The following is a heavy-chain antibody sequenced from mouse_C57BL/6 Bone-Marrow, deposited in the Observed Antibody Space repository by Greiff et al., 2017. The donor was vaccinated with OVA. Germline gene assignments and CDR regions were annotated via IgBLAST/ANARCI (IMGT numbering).Heavy chain of an antibody. Sequence: VQLQQSGAELARPGASVKLSCKASGYNFTSYGISWVKQRTGQGLEWIGEIYPRSGNTYYTEKFQGKATLTADKSSSTAYMELRRLTSEDSAVYVCAYYSYYGGAMDYWGQGTSVTVSS. CDR3: AYYSYYGGAMDY. CDR2: IYPRSGNT. V-gene: IGHV1-81*01. J-gene: IGHJ4*01. D-gene: IGHD2-12*01. CDR1: GYNFTSYG.